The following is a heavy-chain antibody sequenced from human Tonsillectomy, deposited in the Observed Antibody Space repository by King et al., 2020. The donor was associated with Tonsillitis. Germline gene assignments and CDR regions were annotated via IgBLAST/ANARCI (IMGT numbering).Heavy chain of an antibody. CDR2: IGGSGHST. D-gene: IGHD3-22*01. CDR1: GFTFNNNA. CDR3: ARDAGVVAVHYFDY. Sequence: VQLVESGGGLVQPGGSLRLSCAASGFTFNNNAMSWVRQAPGKGLEWVSAIGGSGHSTYYADSVKGRFTISRENSKNTLYLQMNSLRAEDTAVYYCARDAGVVAVHYFDYWGQGTLVTVSS. J-gene: IGHJ4*02. V-gene: IGHV3-23*04.